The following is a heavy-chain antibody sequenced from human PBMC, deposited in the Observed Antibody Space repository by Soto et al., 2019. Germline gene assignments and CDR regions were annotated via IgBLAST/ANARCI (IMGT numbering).Heavy chain of an antibody. J-gene: IGHJ4*02. Sequence: PGGSLRLSWAASGSTFSSYAMHWVRQAPGKGLEWVSSISSSSSYIYYADSVKGRFTISRDNAKNSLYLQMNSLRAEDTAVYYCARDSQRIFDYWGQGTLVTVSS. V-gene: IGHV3-21*01. CDR1: GSTFSSYA. CDR2: ISSSSSYI. CDR3: ARDSQRIFDY.